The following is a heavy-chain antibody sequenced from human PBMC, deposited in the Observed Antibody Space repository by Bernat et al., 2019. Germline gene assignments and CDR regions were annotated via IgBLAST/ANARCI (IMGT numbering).Heavy chain of an antibody. CDR3: ARDGYYDILTGYYGPYFDY. V-gene: IGHV3-15*01. Sequence: EVQLVESGGGLVKPGGSLRLSCAASGFTFSNAWMSWVRQAPGKGLEWVGRIKSKTDGGTTDYAAPVKGRFTISSDDSKNTLYLQMNSLKTEDTAVYYCARDGYYDILTGYYGPYFDYWGQGTLVTVSS. J-gene: IGHJ4*02. CDR2: IKSKTDGGTT. CDR1: GFTFSNAW. D-gene: IGHD3-9*01.